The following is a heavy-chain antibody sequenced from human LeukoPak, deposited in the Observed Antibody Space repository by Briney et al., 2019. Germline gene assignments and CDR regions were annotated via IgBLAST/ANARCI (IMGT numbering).Heavy chain of an antibody. J-gene: IGHJ4*02. Sequence: SETLSLTCTVSGGSMRSYYWSWIRQPPGKGLEWIGYIYYSGSTNYNPSLKSRVTISVDTSKNQFSLKLSSVTATDTAVYFCARHGFRAGGSWIFDYWGQGTLVTVSS. D-gene: IGHD3-10*01. CDR2: IYYSGST. CDR3: ARHGFRAGGSWIFDY. V-gene: IGHV4-59*08. CDR1: GGSMRSYY.